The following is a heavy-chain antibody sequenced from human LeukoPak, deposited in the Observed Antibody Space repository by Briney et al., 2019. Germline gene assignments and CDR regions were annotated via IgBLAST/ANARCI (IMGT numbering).Heavy chain of an antibody. CDR3: ARGSRQYYYDRGLYFDY. J-gene: IGHJ4*02. D-gene: IGHD3-22*01. CDR2: IYYSGST. V-gene: IGHV4-39*07. CDR1: GGSISSSSYY. Sequence: SETLSLTCTVSGGSISSSSYYWGWIRQPPGKGLEWIGSIYYSGSTYYNPSLKSRVTISVDTSKNQFSLKLSSVTAADTAVYYCARGSRQYYYDRGLYFDYWGQGTLVTVSS.